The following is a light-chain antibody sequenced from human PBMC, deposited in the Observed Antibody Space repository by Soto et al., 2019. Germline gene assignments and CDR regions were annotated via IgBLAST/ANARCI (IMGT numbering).Light chain of an antibody. Sequence: DIQMTQSPSTLSASVGDRVTITCRASQSISGWLAWHQVKPGRAPKVLIYKASSVQRGVPSRFICSGSGTEFTLAISSLQPEDFASDACQQYQSYPLTFGGGTKVEIK. CDR1: QSISGW. J-gene: IGKJ4*01. CDR3: QQYQSYPLT. CDR2: KAS. V-gene: IGKV1-5*03.